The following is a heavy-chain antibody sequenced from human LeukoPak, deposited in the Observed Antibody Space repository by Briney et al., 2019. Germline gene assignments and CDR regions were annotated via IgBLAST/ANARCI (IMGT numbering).Heavy chain of an antibody. V-gene: IGHV3-74*01. CDR3: AKEGTGSHFDY. J-gene: IGHJ4*02. CDR2: ITTDETT. Sequence: PGGSLRLSCAASGFPFSVSWMHWFRQVPGKERMWVSRITTDETTTYADSVRGRFSISRDNSKNTLYLQMNSLRAEDTAVYYCAKEGTGSHFDYWGQGTLVTVSS. D-gene: IGHD1-1*01. CDR1: GFPFSVSW.